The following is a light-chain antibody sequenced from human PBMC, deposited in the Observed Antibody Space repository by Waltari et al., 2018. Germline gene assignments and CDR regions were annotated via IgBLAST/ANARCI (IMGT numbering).Light chain of an antibody. V-gene: IGLV2-14*01. CDR2: DVS. CDR3: ISYSRATPGNVV. Sequence: SALTQPASVSGSLGQSIPFSCTGTSSDVGGYNYFAWYQQYPGKAPKLMIHDVSNRPSGVSLRFSGSKSGNTASLTISGLQADDEADYYCISYSRATPGNVVIGGGTKLTVL. CDR1: SSDVGGYNY. J-gene: IGLJ2*01.